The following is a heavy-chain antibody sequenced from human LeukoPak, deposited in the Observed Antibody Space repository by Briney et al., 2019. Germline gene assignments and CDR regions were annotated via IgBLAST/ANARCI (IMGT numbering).Heavy chain of an antibody. J-gene: IGHJ6*02. CDR1: GGSFSGYY. Sequence: SETLSLTCAVYGGSFSGYYWSWVRQPPGKGLEWIGEINHSGSTNYNPSLKSRVNISVDTSKNQFSLKLSSVTAADTAVYYCARSDYYYGMDVWGQGTTVTVSS. V-gene: IGHV4-34*01. CDR3: ARSDYYYGMDV. CDR2: INHSGST.